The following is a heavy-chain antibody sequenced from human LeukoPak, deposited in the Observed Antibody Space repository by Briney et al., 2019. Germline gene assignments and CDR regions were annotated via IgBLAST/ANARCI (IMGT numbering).Heavy chain of an antibody. CDR2: IYYSGST. V-gene: IGHV4-39*01. D-gene: IGHD3-3*01. CDR1: GGSVSSSSYY. CDR3: ASTIFGVVHDAFDI. J-gene: IGHJ3*02. Sequence: SETLSLTCTVSGGSVSSSSYYWGWIRQPPGKGLEWIGSIYYSGSTYYNPSLKSRVTMSVDTSKNQFSLKLSSVTAADTAVYYCASTIFGVVHDAFDIWGQGTVVTVSS.